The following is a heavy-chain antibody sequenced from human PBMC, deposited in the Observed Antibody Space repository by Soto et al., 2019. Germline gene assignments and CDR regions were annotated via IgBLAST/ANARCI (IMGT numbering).Heavy chain of an antibody. CDR3: ARGIVRGGFDI. CDR1: GGSISENDYY. Sequence: QVQLQEAGPGLVRPSQTLSLTCTVAGGSISENDYYWSWLRPSPGQGLQWIGYIYDTWTTSYSPSLKSRVTMSADTSRNQFSLKLTAVTAADTALYFCARGIVRGGFDIWGQGTLVTVSS. V-gene: IGHV4-30-4*01. CDR2: IYDTWTT. D-gene: IGHD3-10*02. J-gene: IGHJ3*02.